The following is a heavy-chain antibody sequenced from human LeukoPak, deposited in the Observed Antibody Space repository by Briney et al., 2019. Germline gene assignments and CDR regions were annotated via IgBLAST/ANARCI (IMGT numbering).Heavy chain of an antibody. CDR1: EFTFSSSA. CDR2: VSGSGATT. V-gene: IGHV3-23*01. D-gene: IGHD2-2*01. CDR3: AKDGECSSTSCSLDY. Sequence: GGSLRLSCAASEFTFSSSAMSWVRQAPGKGLEWVSTVSGSGATTYYADSVKGRFTISRDNSKNTLYLQVNSLRAEDTAVYYCAKDGECSSTSCSLDYWGQGTLVTVSS. J-gene: IGHJ4*02.